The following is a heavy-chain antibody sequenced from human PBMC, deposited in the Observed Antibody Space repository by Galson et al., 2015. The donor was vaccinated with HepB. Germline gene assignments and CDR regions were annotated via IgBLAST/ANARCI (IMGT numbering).Heavy chain of an antibody. CDR1: GDSVSSNSAA. Sequence: CAISGDSVSSNSAAWNWIRQSPSRGLEWLGRTYYRSKWDNDYAVSVKSRITINPDTSKNQFSLQLNSVTPEDTAVYYCARGRVVTASTEGGLYFDCWGQGTLVTVSS. D-gene: IGHD2-21*02. J-gene: IGHJ4*02. V-gene: IGHV6-1*01. CDR2: TYYRSKWDN. CDR3: ARGRVVTASTEGGLYFDC.